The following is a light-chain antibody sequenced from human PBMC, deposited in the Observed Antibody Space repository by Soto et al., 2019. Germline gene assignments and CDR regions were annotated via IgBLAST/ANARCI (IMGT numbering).Light chain of an antibody. CDR3: QQRGHWPRT. CDR2: EAS. V-gene: IGKV3-11*01. J-gene: IGKJ1*01. Sequence: EVVLTQPPATMSLYPGEGATLSCRASQSVSTYLGWYQQKPGQAPRLLIFEASKRATGIPDRISGSGSGTDFTLTISSLEPDDFAVYYYQQRGHWPRTFGQGTKVEMK. CDR1: QSVSTY.